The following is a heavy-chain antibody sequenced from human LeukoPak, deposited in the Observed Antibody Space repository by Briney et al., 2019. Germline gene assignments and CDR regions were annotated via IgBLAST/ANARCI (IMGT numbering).Heavy chain of an antibody. CDR2: IYHSGST. CDR3: ARAPRGGSFYYYGMDV. D-gene: IGHD3-16*01. Sequence: SETLSLTCTVSGGSISSYYWSWIRQPPGKGLEWIGYIYHSGSTYHNPSLKSRVTISVDRSKNQFSLKLSSVTAADTAVYYCARAPRGGSFYYYGMDVSGQGTTVTVSS. V-gene: IGHV4-59*12. CDR1: GGSISSYY. J-gene: IGHJ6*02.